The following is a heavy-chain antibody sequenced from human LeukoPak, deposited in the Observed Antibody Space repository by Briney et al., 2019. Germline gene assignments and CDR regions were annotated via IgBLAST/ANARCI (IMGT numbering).Heavy chain of an antibody. J-gene: IGHJ4*02. D-gene: IGHD5-24*01. V-gene: IGHV3-21*06. CDR2: LTDNGNSR. Sequence: GGSLRLSCAASGFTFSSYTMSWVRQAPGKGLEWVSSLTDNGNSRHYADSVKGRFTISRDNAKNSLYLQMNSLRAEDTAIYYCTRVGYIDEGIDYWGQGTLVTVSS. CDR1: GFTFSSYT. CDR3: TRVGYIDEGIDY.